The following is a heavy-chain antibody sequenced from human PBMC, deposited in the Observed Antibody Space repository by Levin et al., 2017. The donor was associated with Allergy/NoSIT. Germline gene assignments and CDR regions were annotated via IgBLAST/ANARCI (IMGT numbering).Heavy chain of an antibody. CDR1: GFVFSNYA. Sequence: PGGSLRLSCAASGFVFSNYAMTWVRQAPGKGLEWVSGISGGGGSTFYADSVKGRFTISRDNSKDTLYLQINSLRAEDTAVYYCAFASTVTTVAYWGQGTLVTVSS. D-gene: IGHD4-17*01. V-gene: IGHV3-23*01. CDR2: ISGGGGST. CDR3: AFASTVTTVAY. J-gene: IGHJ4*02.